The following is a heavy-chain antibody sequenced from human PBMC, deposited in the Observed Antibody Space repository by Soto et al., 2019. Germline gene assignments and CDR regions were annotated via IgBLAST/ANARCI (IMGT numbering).Heavy chain of an antibody. D-gene: IGHD2-8*01. J-gene: IGHJ3*02. V-gene: IGHV1-2*04. CDR3: ARGANGGVSPPLSPAFDI. CDR2: INPNSGGT. Sequence: ASVKVSCKASGYTFTGYYMHWVRQAPGQGLEWMGWINPNSGGTNYAQKFQGWVTMTRDTSISTAYMELSRLRSDDTAVYYCARGANGGVSPPLSPAFDIWGQGTMVTVSS. CDR1: GYTFTGYY.